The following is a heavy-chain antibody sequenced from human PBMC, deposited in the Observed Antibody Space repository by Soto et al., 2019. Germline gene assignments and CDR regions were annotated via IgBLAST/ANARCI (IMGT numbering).Heavy chain of an antibody. CDR1: GYTFTSYG. CDR2: ISAYNGNT. Sequence: QVQLVQSGAEVKKPGASVKVSCKASGYTFTSYGISWVRQAPGQGLEWMGWISAYNGNTNYAQKLQGRVTMTTDTSTSTAYMELRSLRFDDTAVYYRARDLHDYIWGSYRLAYYYYMDVWGKGTTVTVSS. V-gene: IGHV1-18*01. D-gene: IGHD3-16*02. J-gene: IGHJ6*03. CDR3: ARDLHDYIWGSYRLAYYYYMDV.